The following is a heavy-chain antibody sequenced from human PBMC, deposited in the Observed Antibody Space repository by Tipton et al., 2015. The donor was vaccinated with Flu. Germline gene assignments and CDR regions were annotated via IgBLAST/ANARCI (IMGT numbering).Heavy chain of an antibody. CDR2: IHYSGTT. CDR3: ARDEDTSMGTP. V-gene: IGHV4-31*03. Sequence: TLSLTCSVSGASVSSGGYYWSWIRQHPGKGLEWIGYIHYSGTTYYSPSLRSRVTISVDTSKNQFSLKLNSLTAADTAVYYCARDEDTSMGTPWGQGTLVTVSS. CDR1: GASVSSGGYY. J-gene: IGHJ5*02. D-gene: IGHD5-18*01.